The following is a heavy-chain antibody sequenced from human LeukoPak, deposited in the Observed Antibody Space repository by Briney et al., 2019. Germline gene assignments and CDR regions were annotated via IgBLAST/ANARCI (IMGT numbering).Heavy chain of an antibody. CDR3: AREPLDLYLDY. J-gene: IGHJ4*02. D-gene: IGHD1-7*01. CDR2: IYSDNT. V-gene: IGHV3-53*01. CDR1: GFTVSSNS. Sequence: GGSLRLSCTVSGFTVSSNSMSWVRQAPGRGLEWVSFIYSDNTHYSDSVKGRFTISRDNAKNSLYLQMNSLRAEDTAVYYCAREPLDLYLDYWGQGTLVTVSS.